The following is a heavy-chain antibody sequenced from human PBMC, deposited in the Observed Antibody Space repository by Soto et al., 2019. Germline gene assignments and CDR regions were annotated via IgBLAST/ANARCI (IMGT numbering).Heavy chain of an antibody. J-gene: IGHJ4*02. CDR2: NYHSGTT. Sequence: SETLSLTCAVSGVPISTYYWSWIRQPPGKGLEWIGYNYHSGTTNYNPSLKSRVTISVDTSKNQFSLRLTSVTAADTAIYYCARPGGRSGWIVYWGQGTLVTVSS. D-gene: IGHD6-19*01. CDR3: ARPGGRSGWIVY. V-gene: IGHV4-59*01. CDR1: GVPISTYY.